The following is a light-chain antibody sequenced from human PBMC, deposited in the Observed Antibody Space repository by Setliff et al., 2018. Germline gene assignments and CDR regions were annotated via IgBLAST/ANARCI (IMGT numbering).Light chain of an antibody. CDR1: SSDVGGYNY. CDR2: EVS. J-gene: IGLJ1*01. V-gene: IGLV2-8*01. CDR3: SSYTSSSTFV. Sequence: QSALAQPPSASGSPGQSVTISCTGTSSDVGGYNYVSWYQQHPGKAPKLMIYEVSKRPSGVPDRFSGSKSGNTASLTVSGLQAEGEADYYCSSYTSSSTFVFGTGTKVTVL.